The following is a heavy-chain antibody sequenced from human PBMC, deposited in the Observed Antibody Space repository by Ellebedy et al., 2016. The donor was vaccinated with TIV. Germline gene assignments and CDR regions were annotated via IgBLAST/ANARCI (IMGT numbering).Heavy chain of an antibody. CDR3: ARDSTFVLDS. J-gene: IGHJ2*01. D-gene: IGHD3-9*01. Sequence: PGGSLRLSCAASGFTFDDYGMHWVRQAPGKGLEWVSGISWNSGKIGYADSVKGRFTISRDNAKNSLYLQMSSLRAEDTAVYYCARDSTFVLDSWGRGTLVTVSS. V-gene: IGHV3-9*01. CDR2: ISWNSGKI. CDR1: GFTFDDYG.